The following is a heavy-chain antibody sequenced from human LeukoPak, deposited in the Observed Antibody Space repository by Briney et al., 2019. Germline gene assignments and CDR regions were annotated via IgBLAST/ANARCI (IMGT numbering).Heavy chain of an antibody. CDR1: GYTFTSYG. CDR3: ARDLGVYYDFWSGYYSKEYYFDY. CDR2: ISAYNGNT. V-gene: IGHV1-18*01. J-gene: IGHJ4*02. Sequence: ASVKVSCKASGYTFTSYGISWVRQAPGQGLEWMGWISAYNGNTNYAQRLQGRVTMTTDTSTSTAYMELRSLRSDDTAVYYCARDLGVYYDFWSGYYSKEYYFDYWGQGTLVTVSS. D-gene: IGHD3-3*01.